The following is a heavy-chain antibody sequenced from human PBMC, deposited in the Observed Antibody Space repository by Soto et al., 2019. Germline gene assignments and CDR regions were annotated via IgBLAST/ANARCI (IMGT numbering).Heavy chain of an antibody. V-gene: IGHV1-69*01. CDR3: ARSEAVRSEAGTTVVGPNNWLDP. Sequence: QVQLVQSGAEVKKPGSSVKVSCKASGGTFSTYGISWVRQAPGQGVEWIGGITAIIGAANYAPKFQGRATITADESKSTAYMELNSLRPEDSSVYYCARSEAVRSEAGTTVVGPNNWLDPWGQGTLVIVSS. CDR2: ITAIIGAA. D-gene: IGHD1-7*01. J-gene: IGHJ5*02. CDR1: GGTFSTYG.